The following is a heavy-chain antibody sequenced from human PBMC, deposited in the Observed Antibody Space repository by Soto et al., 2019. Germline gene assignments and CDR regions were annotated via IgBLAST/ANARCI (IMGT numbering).Heavy chain of an antibody. CDR2: IFHGGNT. CDR1: GFFISSGNY. V-gene: IGHV4-38-2*01. CDR3: ARARWYAAFDV. Sequence: SETLSLTCAVSGFFISSGNYWGWIRKPPGKGLEWIGSIFHGGNTYYNPSLKSRVTISVDMSKNQFSLKLNSVTAADTAVYYCARARWYAAFDVWGQGTVVTVSS. D-gene: IGHD2-15*01. J-gene: IGHJ3*01.